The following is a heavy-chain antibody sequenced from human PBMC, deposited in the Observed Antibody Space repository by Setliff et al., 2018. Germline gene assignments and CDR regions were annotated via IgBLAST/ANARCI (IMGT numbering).Heavy chain of an antibody. CDR3: AKDMASLEKNFFEN. V-gene: IGHV3-9*01. D-gene: IGHD1-1*01. J-gene: IGHJ4*02. Sequence: GGSLRLSCAASGFTFDDYALHWVRQAPGKGLEWVSGISWDSANIDYADSVRGRFTISRDNARNSLYLQMNSLRPEDTAMYYCAKDMASLEKNFFENWGQGTLVTVSS. CDR1: GFTFDDYA. CDR2: ISWDSANI.